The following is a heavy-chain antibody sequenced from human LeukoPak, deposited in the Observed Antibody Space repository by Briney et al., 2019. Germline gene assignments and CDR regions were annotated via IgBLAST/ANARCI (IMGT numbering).Heavy chain of an antibody. CDR1: GFTFDDYT. CDR3: AKELTVAGYSSFDY. J-gene: IGHJ4*02. V-gene: IGHV3-43*01. D-gene: IGHD6-13*01. Sequence: SGGSLRLSCAASGFTFDDYTMHWVRQAPGKGLEWVSLISWDGGSTYYADSVKGRFTISRDNSKNSLYLQMNSLRTEDTALYYCAKELTVAGYSSFDYWGQGTLVTVSS. CDR2: ISWDGGST.